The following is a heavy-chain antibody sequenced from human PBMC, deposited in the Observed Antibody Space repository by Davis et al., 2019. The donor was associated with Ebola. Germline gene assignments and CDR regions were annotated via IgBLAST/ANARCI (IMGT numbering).Heavy chain of an antibody. J-gene: IGHJ6*02. CDR1: GFTFSSYG. CDR3: ARVNTDIVVVVAAMDV. V-gene: IGHV3-33*01. D-gene: IGHD2-15*01. Sequence: GESLKISCAASGFTFSSYGMHWVRQAPGKGLEWVAVIWYDGSNKYYADSVKGRFTISIDNSKNTLYLQMNSLRAEDTAVYYCARVNTDIVVVVAAMDVWGQGTTVTVSS. CDR2: IWYDGSNK.